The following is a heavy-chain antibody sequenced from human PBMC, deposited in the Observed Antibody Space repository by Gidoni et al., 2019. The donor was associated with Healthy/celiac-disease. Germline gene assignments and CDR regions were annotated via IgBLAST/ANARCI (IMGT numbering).Heavy chain of an antibody. D-gene: IGHD3-10*01. CDR3: ARRASMVRGSYGMDV. CDR1: GFTFSRYA. V-gene: IGHV3-30*04. CDR2: ISYDVSNK. J-gene: IGHJ6*02. Sequence: QVQLVESGGGVVQPGRSLRLSCAASGFTFSRYAMHGVRQAPGKGLEWGEVISYDVSNKYYADSVKGRFTISRDNSKNTLYLQMNSLRAEETAVYYCARRASMVRGSYGMDVWGQGTTVTVSS.